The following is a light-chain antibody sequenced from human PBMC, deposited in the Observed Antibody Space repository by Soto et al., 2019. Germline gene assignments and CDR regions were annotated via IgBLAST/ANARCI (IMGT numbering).Light chain of an antibody. V-gene: IGKV3-20*01. CDR2: GAS. J-gene: IGKJ3*01. CDR1: QSVSSNY. Sequence: EIVLTQSPGTLSLSPGERATLSCRASQSVSSNYLAWFQQKPGQAPRLLIYGASSRATGIPDRFSGSGSGTDFTLTISRLEAEDFAVYYCQQYGSSLFTFGPGTQVDIK. CDR3: QQYGSSLFT.